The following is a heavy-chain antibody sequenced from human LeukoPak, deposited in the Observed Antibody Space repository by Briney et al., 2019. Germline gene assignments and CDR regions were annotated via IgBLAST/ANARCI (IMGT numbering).Heavy chain of an antibody. J-gene: IGHJ4*02. Sequence: TGGSLRLSCAASGFSFSSYTMNWVRQAPGKGLEWVSIISSSSSYIYYADSVKGRFTISRDNAKNALYLQMNSLRVEDTAVYYCARDGRCGGDCYASWGQGTLVTVSS. CDR1: GFSFSSYT. D-gene: IGHD2-21*02. V-gene: IGHV3-21*01. CDR2: ISSSSSYI. CDR3: ARDGRCGGDCYAS.